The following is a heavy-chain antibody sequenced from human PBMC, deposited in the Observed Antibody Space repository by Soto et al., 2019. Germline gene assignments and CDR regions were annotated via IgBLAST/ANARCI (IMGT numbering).Heavy chain of an antibody. V-gene: IGHV4-34*01. CDR3: ARGYYDSSGGMFDY. D-gene: IGHD3-22*01. J-gene: IGHJ4*02. CDR1: GGSFSGYY. Sequence: QVQLQQWGAGLLKPSETLSLTCAVYGGSFSGYYWSWIRQPPGKGLEWIGEINHSGSTNYNPSLKCRVTISVDTSKNQVSLKLSSVTAADTAVYYCARGYYDSSGGMFDYWGQGTLVTVSS. CDR2: INHSGST.